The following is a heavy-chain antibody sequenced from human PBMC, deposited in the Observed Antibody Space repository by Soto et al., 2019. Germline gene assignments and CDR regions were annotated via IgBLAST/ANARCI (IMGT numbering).Heavy chain of an antibody. CDR1: GFTFSDHW. CDR3: ARGNCSGDTCFFGGTY. D-gene: IGHD2-21*02. CDR2: INSGGSRT. J-gene: IGHJ4*02. Sequence: EVQLAESGGVLVQPGGSLRLSCVASGFTFSDHWMHWVRQAPGKGLVWVSRINSGGSRTNYADSVKGRFTISRDNAKNTLYLEMNSLSLEDTAVYYCARGNCSGDTCFFGGTYWGRGTLVTVSS. V-gene: IGHV3-74*01.